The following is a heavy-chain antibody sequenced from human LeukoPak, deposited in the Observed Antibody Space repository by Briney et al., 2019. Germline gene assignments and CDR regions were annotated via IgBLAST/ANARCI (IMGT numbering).Heavy chain of an antibody. D-gene: IGHD4-23*01. CDR2: INHSGST. Sequence: SETLSLTCTVSGGSISSGGYYWSWIRQHPGKGLEWIGEINHSGSTNYNPSLKSRVTISVDSSKNQFSLKLSSVTAADTAVYYCARGKTTVAGYYYYGLDVWGQGTTVTVSS. J-gene: IGHJ6*02. V-gene: IGHV4-31*03. CDR1: GGSISSGGYY. CDR3: ARGKTTVAGYYYYGLDV.